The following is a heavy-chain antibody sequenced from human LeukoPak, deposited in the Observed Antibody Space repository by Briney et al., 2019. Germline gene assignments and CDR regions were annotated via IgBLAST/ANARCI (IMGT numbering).Heavy chain of an antibody. V-gene: IGHV3-64D*09. CDR2: ISSNGRST. Sequence: GGSLRLSCSASGFSFSSNAMHWVRQAPGKGLEYVSGISSNGRSTDYADSVKGRFTISRDNSKRTLFLQMSSLRPEDTATYYCAGTYSYDGSGYYPFDYWGQGTLVTVSS. J-gene: IGHJ4*02. CDR3: AGTYSYDGSGYYPFDY. CDR1: GFSFSSNA. D-gene: IGHD3-22*01.